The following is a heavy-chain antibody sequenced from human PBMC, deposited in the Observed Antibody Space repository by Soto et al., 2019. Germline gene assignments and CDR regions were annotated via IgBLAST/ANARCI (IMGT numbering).Heavy chain of an antibody. V-gene: IGHV3-33*01. CDR3: ARASTTVVTPYVIDY. Sequence: GGSLRLSCAASGFTFSSYGMHWVRQAPGKGLEWVAVIWYDGSNKYYADSVKGRFTISRDNSKNTLYLQMNSLRAEDTAVYYCARASTTVVTPYVIDYWGQGTLVTVSS. D-gene: IGHD4-17*01. CDR2: IWYDGSNK. CDR1: GFTFSSYG. J-gene: IGHJ4*02.